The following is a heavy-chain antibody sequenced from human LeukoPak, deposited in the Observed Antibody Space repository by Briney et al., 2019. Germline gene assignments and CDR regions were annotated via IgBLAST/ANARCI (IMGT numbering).Heavy chain of an antibody. CDR3: ARGGVGATFQYYYYMDV. Sequence: ASVKVSCKASGGTFSSYAISWVRQAPGQGLEWMGGIIPIFGTANYAQKFQGRVTITADKSTSTAYMELSSLRSEDTAVYYCARGGVGATFQYYYYMDVWGKGTTVTVSS. CDR1: GGTFSSYA. D-gene: IGHD1-26*01. J-gene: IGHJ6*03. CDR2: IIPIFGTA. V-gene: IGHV1-69*06.